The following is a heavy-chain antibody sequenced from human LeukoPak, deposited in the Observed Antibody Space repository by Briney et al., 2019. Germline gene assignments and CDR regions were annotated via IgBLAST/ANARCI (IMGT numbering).Heavy chain of an antibody. J-gene: IGHJ4*02. CDR2: ISGSGTST. Sequence: GGSLRLSCAASGFTFRSYAMSWVRQAPGKGLEWVLAISGSGTSTYYADSVKGRFTISRDNSKNTLYLQMNSLRAEDTAVYYCEGTYYYDSSDDYWGQGALVTVSS. CDR3: EGTYYYDSSDDY. CDR1: GFTFRSYA. D-gene: IGHD3-22*01. V-gene: IGHV3-23*01.